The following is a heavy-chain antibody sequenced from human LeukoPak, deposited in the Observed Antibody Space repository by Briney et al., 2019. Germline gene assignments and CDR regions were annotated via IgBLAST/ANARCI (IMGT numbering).Heavy chain of an antibody. V-gene: IGHV1-69*05. D-gene: IGHD2-15*01. CDR2: IIPTFGTA. J-gene: IGHJ4*02. Sequence: GASVKVSCKASGGTFSSYAISWVRQAPGQGLEWMGRIIPTFGTANYAQKFQGRVTITTDESTSTAYMELSSLRSEDTAVYYCASLHGCSGGSCYSYFDYWGQGTLVTVSS. CDR1: GGTFSSYA. CDR3: ASLHGCSGGSCYSYFDY.